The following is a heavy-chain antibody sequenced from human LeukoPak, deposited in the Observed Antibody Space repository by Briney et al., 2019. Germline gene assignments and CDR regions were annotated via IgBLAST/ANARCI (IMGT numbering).Heavy chain of an antibody. V-gene: IGHV3-23*01. CDR2: ISGSGGST. Sequence: GGSLRLSCAASGFTFSSYGMHWVRQAPGKGLEWVSAISGSGGSTYYADSVKGRFTISRDNSKNTLYLQMNSLRAEDTAVYYCAKDQNRGVIIQNFDYWGQGTLVTVSS. D-gene: IGHD3-10*01. J-gene: IGHJ4*02. CDR3: AKDQNRGVIIQNFDY. CDR1: GFTFSSYG.